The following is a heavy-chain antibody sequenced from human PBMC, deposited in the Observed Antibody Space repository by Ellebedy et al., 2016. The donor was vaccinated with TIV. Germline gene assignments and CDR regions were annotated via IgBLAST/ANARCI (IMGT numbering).Heavy chain of an antibody. J-gene: IGHJ4*02. Sequence: GESLKISXAASGFTFSGYWMTWVRQAPGKGLEWVALISYDGSNEYYADSVKGRFTISRDNSKNTLYLQMNSLRPEDTAVYYCAKATSGWDLWGQGTLVTVSS. V-gene: IGHV3-30*18. CDR3: AKATSGWDL. CDR1: GFTFSGYW. D-gene: IGHD6-19*01. CDR2: ISYDGSNE.